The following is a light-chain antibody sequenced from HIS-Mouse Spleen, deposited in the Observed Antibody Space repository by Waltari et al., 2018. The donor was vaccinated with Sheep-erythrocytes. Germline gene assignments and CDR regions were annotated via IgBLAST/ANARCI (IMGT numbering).Light chain of an antibody. Sequence: QSALTQPRSVSGSPGQSVTISCTGTSSDVGVYNYVPWYQQHPGKAPKLMIYDVSERPSGVPDRFSGSKSGNTASLTISGLQAEDEADYYCCSYAGSYNHVFATGTKVTVL. CDR2: DVS. CDR3: CSYAGSYNHV. CDR1: SSDVGVYNY. J-gene: IGLJ1*01. V-gene: IGLV2-11*01.